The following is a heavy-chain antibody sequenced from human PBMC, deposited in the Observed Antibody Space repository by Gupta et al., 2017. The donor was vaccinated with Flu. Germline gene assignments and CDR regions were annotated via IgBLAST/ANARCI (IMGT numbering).Heavy chain of an antibody. CDR2: VYPSGIT. CDR3: ARDFLVRSQKLIFDL. D-gene: IGHD1-26*01. Sequence: QVQLQESGPGLLKPSETPSLICSVPGLSFSSGYYWGWIRQTPGMGLEWLGSVYPSGITYYSPSLKGRVTCSLDTSKNQLSLRLSHVTAADTALYFCARDFLVRSQKLIFDLWGQGRLVTVS. V-gene: IGHV4-38-2*02. J-gene: IGHJ4*02. CDR1: GLSFSSGYY.